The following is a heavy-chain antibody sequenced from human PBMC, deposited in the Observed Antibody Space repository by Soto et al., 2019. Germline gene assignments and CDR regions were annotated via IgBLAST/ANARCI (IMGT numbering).Heavy chain of an antibody. V-gene: IGHV4-39*01. CDR1: GGSISGTNYY. CDR3: ARNQILLAYCISASCYAEFDY. D-gene: IGHD2-2*01. Sequence: SSETLSLTCTVSGGSISGTNYYWGWIRQPPGKGLEWIGSIYYSGSAYYNPSLKSRVTISLDTSKNQFSLELSSVTAADTAVYYCARNQILLAYCISASCYAEFDYWGQGTPVTVSS. CDR2: IYYSGSA. J-gene: IGHJ4*02.